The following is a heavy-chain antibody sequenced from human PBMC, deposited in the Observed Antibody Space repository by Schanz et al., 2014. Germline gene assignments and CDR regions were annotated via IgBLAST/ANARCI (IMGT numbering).Heavy chain of an antibody. Sequence: EVQLVESGGGLVQPGRSLRLSCAGSGFTFSSYAMSWVRQTPGKGLEWVSVISGSGVTIYYADSVKGRFTISRDNSKNTLYLQMDTLRVEDTAMFYCARDMTIAPAWGQGTLVTVSS. V-gene: IGHV3-23*04. CDR1: GFTFSSYA. CDR2: ISGSGVTI. D-gene: IGHD6-13*01. J-gene: IGHJ5*02. CDR3: ARDMTIAPA.